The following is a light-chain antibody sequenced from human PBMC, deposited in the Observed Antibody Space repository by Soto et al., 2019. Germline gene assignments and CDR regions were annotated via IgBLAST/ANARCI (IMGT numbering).Light chain of an antibody. J-gene: IGKJ1*01. V-gene: IGKV1-39*01. Sequence: DIQMTQSPSSLSASVGDRVTISCRASQSIGTYLNWYRQKPGRAPKLQIYAASNLQSGVPSRFSGSGSGTDFTLTIRSLQPEDFATYFCQQSYSSPWTFGQGTKVDI. CDR1: QSIGTY. CDR3: QQSYSSPWT. CDR2: AAS.